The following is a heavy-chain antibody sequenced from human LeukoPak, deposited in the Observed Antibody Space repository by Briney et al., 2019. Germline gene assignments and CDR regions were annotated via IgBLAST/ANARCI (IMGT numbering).Heavy chain of an antibody. D-gene: IGHD1-26*01. CDR1: GFTFSSYS. CDR2: ISSSSSYI. V-gene: IGHV3-21*01. J-gene: IGHJ4*02. Sequence: PGGSLRLSCAASGFTFSSYSMNWVRQAPGKGLEWVSSISSSSSYIYYADSVKGRFTISRDNAKNSLYLQMNSLRAEDTAVYYCAKNFRSYSLVHLFDYWGQGTLVTVSS. CDR3: AKNFRSYSLVHLFDY.